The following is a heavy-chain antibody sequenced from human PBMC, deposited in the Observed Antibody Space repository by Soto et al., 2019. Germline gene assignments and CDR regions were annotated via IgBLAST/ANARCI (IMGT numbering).Heavy chain of an antibody. V-gene: IGHV3-15*07. J-gene: IGHJ6*02. CDR2: IKSKTDGGTT. CDR1: GFTFSNAW. CDR3: TSRGVVVPADRTYYYYGMDV. Sequence: PGGSLRLSCAASGFTFSNAWMNWVRQAPGKGLEWVGRIKSKTDGGTTDYAAPVKGRFTISRDDSKNTLYLQMNSLKTEDTAVYYCTSRGVVVPADRTYYYYGMDVWGQGTTVTVSS. D-gene: IGHD2-2*01.